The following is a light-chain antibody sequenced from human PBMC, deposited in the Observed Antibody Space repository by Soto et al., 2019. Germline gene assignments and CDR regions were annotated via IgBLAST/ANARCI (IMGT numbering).Light chain of an antibody. CDR2: KVS. V-gene: IGKV2-24*01. CDR3: MHYALFST. CDR1: QSPVDGDGITS. Sequence: TQYQPSLSASVGDTVTITCRASQSPVDGDGITSLSWLHQRPGQPPRLLIYKVSNRFYGVQDRFSGSCARTDFTLNINPLYAEYVVVYYCMHYALFSTFGQGTKVDIK. J-gene: IGKJ1*01.